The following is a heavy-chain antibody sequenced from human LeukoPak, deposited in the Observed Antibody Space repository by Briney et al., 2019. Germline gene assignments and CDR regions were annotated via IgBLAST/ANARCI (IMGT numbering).Heavy chain of an antibody. D-gene: IGHD3-22*01. Sequence: GGSLRLSCSASGFTFSSYSMHWARQAPGKGLEYVAAITSNGDTTYYADSVKGRGTISRDNSKNTLYLQMSSLRAEDTAVYYCVKDDSYYYDSSGRDSWGQGTLVTVSS. V-gene: IGHV3-64D*09. CDR2: ITSNGDTT. CDR3: VKDDSYYYDSSGRDS. CDR1: GFTFSSYS. J-gene: IGHJ4*02.